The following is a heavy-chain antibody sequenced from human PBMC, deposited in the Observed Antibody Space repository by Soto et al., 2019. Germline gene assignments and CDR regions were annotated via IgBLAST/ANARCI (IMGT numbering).Heavy chain of an antibody. D-gene: IGHD2-2*01. V-gene: IGHV4-39*07. CDR1: GGSISSSSYY. CDR3: ASIYCSSTSCYHNWFDP. CDR2: IYYSGST. J-gene: IGHJ5*02. Sequence: PSETLSLTCTVSGGSISSSSYYWGWIRQPPGKGLEWIGSIYYSGSTYYNPSLKSRVTISVDTSKNQFSLKLSSVTAADTAVYYCASIYCSSTSCYHNWFDPWGQGTLVTVSS.